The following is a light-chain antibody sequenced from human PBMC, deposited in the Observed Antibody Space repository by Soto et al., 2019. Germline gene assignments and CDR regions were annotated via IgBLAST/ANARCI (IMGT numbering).Light chain of an antibody. CDR1: QTISSNY. CDR3: QQYGSSPLT. J-gene: IGKJ4*01. V-gene: IGKV3-20*01. CDR2: GAS. Sequence: EVVLTQSPGTLSLSLGETATLSCRASQTISSNYLAWYQQKPGQAPRLLIYGASSRATGIPDRFTGSGSGTYFTLTISGLEPEDFAVYSCQQYGSSPLTFGGGTTVEIK.